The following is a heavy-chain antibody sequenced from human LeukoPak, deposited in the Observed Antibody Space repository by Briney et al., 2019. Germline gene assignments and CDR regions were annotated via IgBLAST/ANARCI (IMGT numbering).Heavy chain of an antibody. V-gene: IGHV3-23*01. CDR1: GFTFSSFA. Sequence: GGSLRLSCEASGFTFSSFAMNWVRQAPGKGPEWVTGISGSGGGTYYTDSVKGRFTISRDNSKNTLYLQMSSLRAEDTAVYYCAKSEDGTIFGSNYWGQGTLVTVSS. CDR3: AKSEDGTIFGSNY. J-gene: IGHJ4*02. CDR2: ISGSGGGT. D-gene: IGHD3-3*01.